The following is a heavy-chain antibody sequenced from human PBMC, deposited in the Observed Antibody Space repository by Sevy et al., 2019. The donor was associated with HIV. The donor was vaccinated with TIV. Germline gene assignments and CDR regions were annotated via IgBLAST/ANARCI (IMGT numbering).Heavy chain of an antibody. CDR3: ARDSSGWYGMDV. CDR1: EFTLSGNA. CDR2: ISGTAGNT. J-gene: IGHJ6*02. D-gene: IGHD6-19*01. Sequence: GGSLRLSCAVSEFTLSGNAMIWVRQAPGKGLEWVSGISGTAGNTYYADSVKGRFTIFRDNSKSTLYLQMNSLRAEDTAVYYCARDSSGWYGMDVWGQGTTVTVSS. V-gene: IGHV3-23*01.